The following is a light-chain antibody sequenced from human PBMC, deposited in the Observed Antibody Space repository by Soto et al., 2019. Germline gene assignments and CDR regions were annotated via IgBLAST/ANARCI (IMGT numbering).Light chain of an antibody. Sequence: SALTQPPSVSGSPGQSVTISCTGASSDVGSYNRVSWYQQFPATAPKLLIYEVSNRPSGVPDRFSGSKSGNTASLTISGLQAEDEADYYCSSYTSSSTYVFGTGTKVTVL. J-gene: IGLJ1*01. V-gene: IGLV2-18*02. CDR3: SSYTSSSTYV. CDR2: EVS. CDR1: SSDVGSYNR.